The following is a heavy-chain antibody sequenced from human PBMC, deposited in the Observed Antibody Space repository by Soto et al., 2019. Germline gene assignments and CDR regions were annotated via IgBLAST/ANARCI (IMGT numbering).Heavy chain of an antibody. V-gene: IGHV4-59*12. J-gene: IGHJ4*02. D-gene: IGHD4-17*01. CDR1: GGSINSYF. CDR2: IYHTGSS. CDR3: ARRYGPGFDY. Sequence: SETRSLTCTVSGGSINSYFWSWIRQPPGKGLEWIGYIYHTGSSNYNPSLKSRVTISLDTSKNQFSLKLSSVTAADTAVYYCARRYGPGFDYWGQGTLVTVSS.